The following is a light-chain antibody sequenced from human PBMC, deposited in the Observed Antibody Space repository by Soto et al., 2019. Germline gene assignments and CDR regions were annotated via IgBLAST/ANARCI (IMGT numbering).Light chain of an antibody. J-gene: IGKJ1*01. Sequence: AIRMTQSPSSFSASTGDRVTIICGASQGISSYLAWYQQKPGKAPKLLIYAASTLQSGVPSRFSGSGSGTDFTLTISSLQSEDFATYYCQQYYSYPPTFGQGTKVDIK. CDR2: AAS. CDR1: QGISSY. CDR3: QQYYSYPPT. V-gene: IGKV1-8*01.